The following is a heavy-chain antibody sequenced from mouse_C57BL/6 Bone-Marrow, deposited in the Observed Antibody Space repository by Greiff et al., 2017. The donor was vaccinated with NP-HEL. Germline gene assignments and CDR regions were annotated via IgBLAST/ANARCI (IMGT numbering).Heavy chain of an antibody. Sequence: EVQLVESGGGLVKPGGSLKLSCAASGFTFSSYAMSWVRQTPEKRLEWVATISDGGSYTYYPDNVKGRFTISRDNAKNNLYLQMSHLKSEDTAMYYCARDPYYYGSSLWFAYWGQGTLVTVSA. CDR2: ISDGGSYT. J-gene: IGHJ3*01. D-gene: IGHD1-1*01. V-gene: IGHV5-4*01. CDR3: ARDPYYYGSSLWFAY. CDR1: GFTFSSYA.